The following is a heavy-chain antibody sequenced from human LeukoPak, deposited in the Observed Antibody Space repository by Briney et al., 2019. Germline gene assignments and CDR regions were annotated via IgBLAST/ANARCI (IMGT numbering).Heavy chain of an antibody. V-gene: IGHV3-7*01. CDR1: GFTFSSYW. J-gene: IGHJ4*02. Sequence: GGSLRLSCAASGFTFSSYWMSWVRQAPGKGMERVANIKQDGSEKYYVDSVKGRFTISRDNAKNSLYLQMNSLRAEDTAVYYCARDEGSPLGATRGEGYWGQGTLVTVSS. CDR2: IKQDGSEK. CDR3: ARDEGSPLGATRGEGY. D-gene: IGHD1-26*01.